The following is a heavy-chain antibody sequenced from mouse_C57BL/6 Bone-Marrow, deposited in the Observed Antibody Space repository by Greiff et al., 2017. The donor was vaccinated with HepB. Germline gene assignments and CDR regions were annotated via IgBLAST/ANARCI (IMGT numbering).Heavy chain of an antibody. CDR3: ARTSYYYGPNYYAMDY. CDR2: IYPGSGST. D-gene: IGHD1-1*01. Sequence: QVQLQQPGAELVKPGASVKMSCKASSYTFTSYWITWVKQRPGQGLEWIGDIYPGSGSTNYNEKFKSKATLTVDTSSSTAYMQLSSLTSEDSAVYYCARTSYYYGPNYYAMDYWGQGTSVTVSS. CDR1: SYTFTSYW. V-gene: IGHV1-55*01. J-gene: IGHJ4*01.